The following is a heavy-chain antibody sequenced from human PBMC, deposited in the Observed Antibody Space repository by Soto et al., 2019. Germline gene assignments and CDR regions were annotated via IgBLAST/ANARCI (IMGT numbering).Heavy chain of an antibody. Sequence: PGGSLRLSCAASGFTFSSYSMNWVRQAPGKGLEWVSSISSSSSYIYYADSVKGRFTISRDNAKNSLYLQMNSLRAEDTAVYYCARGYRSSLNAYYFDYWGQGTLVTVPS. V-gene: IGHV3-21*01. CDR1: GFTFSSYS. CDR3: ARGYRSSLNAYYFDY. D-gene: IGHD6-13*01. J-gene: IGHJ4*02. CDR2: ISSSSSYI.